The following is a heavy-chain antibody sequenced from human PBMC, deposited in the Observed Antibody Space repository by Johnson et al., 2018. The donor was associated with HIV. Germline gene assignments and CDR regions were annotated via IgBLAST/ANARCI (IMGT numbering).Heavy chain of an antibody. Sequence: VQLVESGGGLLQPGRSLRLSCAASGFTFSDYYMSWIRQAPGKGLEWISYISSGGSTYYADSVKGRFTISRDNSKNTLYLQMNSLRAEDTAVYYCARGSIAAHDAFDIWGQGTMVTVSS. D-gene: IGHD6-6*01. CDR1: GFTFSDYY. CDR3: ARGSIAAHDAFDI. CDR2: ISSGGST. V-gene: IGHV3-53*01. J-gene: IGHJ3*02.